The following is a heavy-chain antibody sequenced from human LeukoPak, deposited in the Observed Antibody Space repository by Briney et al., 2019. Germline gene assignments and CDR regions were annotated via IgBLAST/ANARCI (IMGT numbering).Heavy chain of an antibody. CDR1: GFTFSGYS. CDR3: ARGPPHGSRSDFFAY. CDR2: ISSSSSTI. V-gene: IGHV3-48*04. J-gene: IGHJ4*02. Sequence: PGGSLRLSCAASGFTFSGYSMNWVRQAPGKGLEWVSYISSSSSTIYYADSVKGRFTISRDNAKNSLYLQMSSLRVEDTAGYYCARGPPHGSRSDFFAYWGQGTLVTVSA. D-gene: IGHD3-10*01.